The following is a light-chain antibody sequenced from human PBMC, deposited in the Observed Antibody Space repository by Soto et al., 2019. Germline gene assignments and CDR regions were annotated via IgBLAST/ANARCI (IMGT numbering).Light chain of an antibody. CDR3: QRSYSSPPWT. J-gene: IGKJ1*01. CDR1: PSISKY. CDR2: AAS. V-gene: IGKV1-39*01. Sequence: DIQMTQSPSSLSASVGDRVTITCRASPSISKYLNWYQQNPGKAHKLLIYAASSLQSDITSRFSGRGSGTDVPLNISGLQPEDFATYYCQRSYSSPPWTFGQGTNVEIK.